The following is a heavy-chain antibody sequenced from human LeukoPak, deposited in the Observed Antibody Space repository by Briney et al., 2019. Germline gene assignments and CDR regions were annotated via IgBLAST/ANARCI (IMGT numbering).Heavy chain of an antibody. CDR3: ARYYDSSGSYFDY. J-gene: IGHJ4*02. CDR2: IIPILGIA. Sequence: SSVKVSCKASGGTFSSYAISWVRQAPGQGLEWMGRIIPILGIANYAQKFQGRVTITADKSTSTAYMELSSLRSEDTAVYYCARYYDSSGSYFDYWGQATLATVSS. D-gene: IGHD3-22*01. CDR1: GGTFSSYA. V-gene: IGHV1-69*04.